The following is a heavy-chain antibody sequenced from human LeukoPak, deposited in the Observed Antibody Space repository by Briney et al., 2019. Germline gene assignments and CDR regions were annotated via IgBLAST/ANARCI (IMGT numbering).Heavy chain of an antibody. V-gene: IGHV3-48*01. Sequence: PGGSLRLSCEASGFTFSSYSMNWVRQAPGKGLEWVSYISSSSSTIYYADSVKGRFTISRDNAKNSLYLQMNSLRAEDTAVYYCASSMMGVYWIDPWGQGTLVTVSS. D-gene: IGHD6-13*01. CDR1: GFTFSSYS. CDR2: ISSSSSTI. CDR3: ASSMMGVYWIDP. J-gene: IGHJ5*02.